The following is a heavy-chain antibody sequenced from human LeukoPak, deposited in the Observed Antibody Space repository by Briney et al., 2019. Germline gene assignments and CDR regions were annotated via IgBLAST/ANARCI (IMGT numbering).Heavy chain of an antibody. J-gene: IGHJ4*02. CDR2: INQVGREN. CDR3: VRGLVWGTSEPEY. Sequence: PGGSLRLSCDASGFTFNKYWMTWMRQTPGKGLEWLGNINQVGRENYYLDSVKGRFTISRDNAKNSLYLQMTSLRADDTGVYFCVRGLVWGTSEPEYSGQGNPGTLSS. V-gene: IGHV3-7*04. D-gene: IGHD3-16*01. CDR1: GFTFNKYW.